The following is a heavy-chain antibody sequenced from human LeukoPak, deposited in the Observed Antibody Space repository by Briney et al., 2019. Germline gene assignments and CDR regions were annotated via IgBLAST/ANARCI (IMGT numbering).Heavy chain of an antibody. J-gene: IGHJ3*02. CDR3: ARAGWDYGAAFDI. V-gene: IGHV4-61*08. D-gene: IGHD3-16*01. CDR1: GGSISSGGHS. Sequence: PSQTLSLTCTVSGGSISSGGHSWSWIRQPPGKGLEWIGYIYYSGSTNYNPSLKSRVTISVDTSKNQFSLKLSSVTAADTAVYYCARAGWDYGAAFDIWGQGTMVTVSS. CDR2: IYYSGST.